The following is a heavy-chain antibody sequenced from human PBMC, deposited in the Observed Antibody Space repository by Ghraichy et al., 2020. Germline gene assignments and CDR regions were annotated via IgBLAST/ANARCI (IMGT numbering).Heavy chain of an antibody. V-gene: IGHV3-11*01. CDR1: GFTLSDYS. CDR2: ISGSGTNI. J-gene: IGHJ4*02. D-gene: IGHD6-13*01. Sequence: GGSLRLSCAASGFTLSDYSMSWIRQAPGRGLEWVSRISGSGTNIYYTDSVKGRFTVSRDNAKNSLYRQMNSLTAADTAIYYCARAQFPGVAVVGTFSFWGQGTLVTVSS. CDR3: ARAQFPGVAVVGTFSF.